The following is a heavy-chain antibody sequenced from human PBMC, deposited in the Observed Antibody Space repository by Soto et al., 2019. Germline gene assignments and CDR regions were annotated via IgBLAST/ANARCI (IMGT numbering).Heavy chain of an antibody. Sequence: EVQLLESGGGLVQRGGSLRLSCAASGFPFSSYVMSWVXXXPXXXXXXXSGISGGGSNTFYADSVKGRFTISRDNSKNTLLLQMNSLGXXXXXXXXXXXXXXXXXXXXXXXYFXXXGQGIGVTVSS. CDR1: GFPFSSYV. CDR3: XXXXXXXXXXXXXXYFXX. J-gene: IGHJ4*02. V-gene: IGHV3-23*01. CDR2: ISGGGSNT.